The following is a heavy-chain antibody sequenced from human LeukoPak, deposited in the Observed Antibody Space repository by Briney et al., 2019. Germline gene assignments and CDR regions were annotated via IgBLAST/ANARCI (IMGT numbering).Heavy chain of an antibody. J-gene: IGHJ4*02. CDR2: ISGSSSRM. V-gene: IGHV3-48*02. D-gene: IGHD2-21*02. CDR3: ARGLAYCGGDCYRALDY. Sequence: PGGSLRLSCAASGFTFSSHTMNWVRQAPGKGLEWVSYISGSSSRMYYADSVKGRFTISRDNAKDSLYLQMNSLRDEDTAVYYCARGLAYCGGDCYRALDYWGQGTLVTVSS. CDR1: GFTFSSHT.